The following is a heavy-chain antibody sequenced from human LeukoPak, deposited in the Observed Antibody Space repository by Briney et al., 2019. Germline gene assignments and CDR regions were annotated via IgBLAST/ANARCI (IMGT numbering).Heavy chain of an antibody. D-gene: IGHD1-7*01. CDR3: ARGGTNYYYGMDV. Sequence: SVKVSCKASGGAFSSYAISWVRQAPGQGLEWMGGIIPIFGTANYAQKFQGRVTITADESTSTAYMELSSLRSEDTAVYYCARGGTNYYYGMDVWGQGTTVTVSS. CDR1: GGAFSSYA. CDR2: IIPIFGTA. J-gene: IGHJ6*02. V-gene: IGHV1-69*01.